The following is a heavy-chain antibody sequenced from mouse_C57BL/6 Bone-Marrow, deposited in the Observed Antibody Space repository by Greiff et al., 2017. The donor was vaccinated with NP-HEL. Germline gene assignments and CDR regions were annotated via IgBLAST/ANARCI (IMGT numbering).Heavy chain of an antibody. CDR2: VYPGGGYT. J-gene: IGHJ2*01. V-gene: IGHV1-63*01. D-gene: IGHD3-2*02. CDR3: ARGSSGYLYFDY. CDR1: GYTFTNYW. Sequence: VQLPQSGAELVRPGTSVKMSCKASGYTFTNYWLGWAKPRPGPGLAWIGDVYPGGGYTNYNEKFKGKATLTADKSSSTAYMQFSSLTSEDSAIYYCARGSSGYLYFDYWGQGTTLTVSS.